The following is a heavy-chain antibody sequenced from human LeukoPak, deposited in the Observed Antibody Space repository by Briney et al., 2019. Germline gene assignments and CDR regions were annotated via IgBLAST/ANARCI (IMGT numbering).Heavy chain of an antibody. J-gene: IGHJ6*02. CDR1: GGSISSGSYY. CDR3: ARYSSGWYGGGYYYYGMDV. Sequence: SETLSLTCTVAGGSISSGSYYWGWIRQPAGKGLEWIVRIYTSGSTNYNPSLKSRVTISVDTSKNQFSLKLSSVTAADTAVYYCARYSSGWYGGGYYYYGMDVWGQGTTVTVSS. V-gene: IGHV4-61*02. D-gene: IGHD6-19*01. CDR2: IYTSGST.